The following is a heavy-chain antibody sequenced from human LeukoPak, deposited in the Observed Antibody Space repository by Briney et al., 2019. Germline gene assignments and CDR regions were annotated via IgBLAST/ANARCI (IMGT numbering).Heavy chain of an antibody. CDR3: ARQSYYDSSGYPSFDY. D-gene: IGHD3-22*01. J-gene: IGHJ4*02. CDR2: INHSGST. CDR1: GGSFSGYY. V-gene: IGHV4-34*01. Sequence: PSETLSLTCAVYGGSFSGYYWSWIRQPPGKGLEWIGEINHSGSTNYNPSLKSRVTISVDTSKNQFSLKLSSVTAADTAVYYCARQSYYDSSGYPSFDYWGQGTLVTVSS.